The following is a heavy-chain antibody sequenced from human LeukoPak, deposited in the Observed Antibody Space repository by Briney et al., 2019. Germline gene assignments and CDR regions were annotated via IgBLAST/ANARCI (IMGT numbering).Heavy chain of an antibody. CDR1: GFTFSSYE. V-gene: IGHV3-48*03. Sequence: GGSLRLSCAASGFTFSSYEMNWVRQAPGKGLEWVSYISSSGSTIYYADSVKGRFTISRDNAKNSLYLQMNSLRAEDTALYYCARGEPYGSGSYYTFDYWGQGTLVTVSS. CDR3: ARGEPYGSGSYYTFDY. D-gene: IGHD3-10*01. J-gene: IGHJ4*02. CDR2: ISSSGSTI.